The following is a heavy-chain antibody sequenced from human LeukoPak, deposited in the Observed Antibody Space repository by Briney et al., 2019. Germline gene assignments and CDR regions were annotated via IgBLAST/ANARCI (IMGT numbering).Heavy chain of an antibody. CDR2: IYYSGST. D-gene: IGHD3-9*01. CDR1: GGSVSSGSYY. Sequence: PSETLSLTCTVSGGSVSSGSYYWRWIRQPPGKGLEWIGYIYYSGSTNYNPSLKSRVTISVDTSKNQFSLKLSSVTAADTAVYYCARTDRYYDILTGYYSHNWFDPWGQGTLVTVSS. J-gene: IGHJ5*02. V-gene: IGHV4-61*01. CDR3: ARTDRYYDILTGYYSHNWFDP.